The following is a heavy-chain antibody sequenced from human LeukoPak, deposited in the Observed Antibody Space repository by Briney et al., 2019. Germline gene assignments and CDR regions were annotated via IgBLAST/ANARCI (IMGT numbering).Heavy chain of an antibody. CDR3: AKTHSSGYLTRSPNDY. D-gene: IGHD3-22*01. CDR1: GFTFSSYG. J-gene: IGHJ4*02. CDR2: IRYDGSNK. Sequence: PGGSLRLSCAASGFTFSSYGMHWVRQAPGKGLEWVAFIRYDGSNKYYADSVNGRFTISRDNSKNTLYLQMNSLRAEDTAVYYCAKTHSSGYLTRSPNDYWGQGTLVTVSS. V-gene: IGHV3-30*02.